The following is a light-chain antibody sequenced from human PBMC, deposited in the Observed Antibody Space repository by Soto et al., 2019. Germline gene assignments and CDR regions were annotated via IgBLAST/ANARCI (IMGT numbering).Light chain of an antibody. CDR3: QQYNNWPPWT. Sequence: EIVMTQSPATLSVSPGERATLSCRASQSVSSNLAWYQQKPGQAPRLLIYGASTRATGIPGRFSGSGSGTESTLTNSSLQSENFAVYYCQQYNNWPPWTFGQGTKVEIK. V-gene: IGKV3-15*01. J-gene: IGKJ1*01. CDR1: QSVSSN. CDR2: GAS.